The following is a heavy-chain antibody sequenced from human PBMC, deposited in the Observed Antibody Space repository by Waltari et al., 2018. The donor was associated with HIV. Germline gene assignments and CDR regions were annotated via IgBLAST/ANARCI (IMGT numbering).Heavy chain of an antibody. CDR3: VRETSGRDAFDI. CDR1: RFSFSDYD. D-gene: IGHD2-15*01. CDR2: TSNDGNDK. J-gene: IGHJ3*02. V-gene: IGHV3-30*15. Sequence: LVESGGDLVQSGTSLRLSCEASRFSFSDYDMFWVRQAPGKGLEWVAVTSNDGNDKKYVDSVKGRFNVSRDNVKNTLYLYMSRLRLEDTAVYYCVRETSGRDAFDIWGLGTQVIVSS.